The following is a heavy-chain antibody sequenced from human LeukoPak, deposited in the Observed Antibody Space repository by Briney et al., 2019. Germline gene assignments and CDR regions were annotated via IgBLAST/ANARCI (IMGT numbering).Heavy chain of an antibody. CDR1: GFTFSSYE. V-gene: IGHV3-48*03. D-gene: IGHD3-3*01. CDR3: ARNPDYDFWSGYYTGPDY. Sequence: GGSLRLSCAASGFTFSSYEMNWVRQAPGKGLEWVSYISSSGSTIYYADSVKGQFTISRDNAKNSLYLQMNSLRAEDTAVYYCARNPDYDFWSGYYTGPDYWGQGTLVTVSS. J-gene: IGHJ4*02. CDR2: ISSSGSTI.